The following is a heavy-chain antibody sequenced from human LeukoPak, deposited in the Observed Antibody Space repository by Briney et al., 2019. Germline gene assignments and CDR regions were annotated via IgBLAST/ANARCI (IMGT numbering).Heavy chain of an antibody. CDR2: IYPGDSDT. J-gene: IGHJ5*02. CDR3: ARQGCSGGSCYAIDP. Sequence: GASLKISCKGSGSRFTSYWIGWVRPMPGKGLEWMGIIYPGDSDTRYSPSFQGQVTISADKSISTAYLQWSSLKASDTAMYYCARQGCSGGSCYAIDPWGQGTLVTVSS. V-gene: IGHV5-51*01. D-gene: IGHD2-15*01. CDR1: GSRFTSYW.